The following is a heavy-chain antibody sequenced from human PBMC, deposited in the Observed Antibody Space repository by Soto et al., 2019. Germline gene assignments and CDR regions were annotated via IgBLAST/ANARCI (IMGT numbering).Heavy chain of an antibody. CDR1: GYTFTSYD. J-gene: IGHJ3*02. Sequence: GASVKVSCKASGYTFTSYDINWVRQATGQVLERMGWMNPNSGNTGYAQKFQGRVTMTRNTSISTAYMELSSLRSEDTAVYYCARGLGSSSWPDHDAFDIWGQGTMVTVSS. V-gene: IGHV1-8*01. D-gene: IGHD6-13*01. CDR2: MNPNSGNT. CDR3: ARGLGSSSWPDHDAFDI.